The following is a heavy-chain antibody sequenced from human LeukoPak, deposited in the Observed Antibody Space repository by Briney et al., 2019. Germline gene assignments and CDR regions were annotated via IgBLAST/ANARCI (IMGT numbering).Heavy chain of an antibody. J-gene: IGHJ4*02. CDR1: GGSISGYY. CDR3: ARDRSLGIIDY. D-gene: IGHD3-16*01. Sequence: PSETLSLTCIVSGGSISGYYWSRIRQPPGKGLEWIGYIYYSGSTNYNPSLKSRVTISVDASKNHFSLKVTSVTAADTAVYYCARDRSLGIIDYWGQGTLVTVSS. CDR2: IYYSGST. V-gene: IGHV4-59*01.